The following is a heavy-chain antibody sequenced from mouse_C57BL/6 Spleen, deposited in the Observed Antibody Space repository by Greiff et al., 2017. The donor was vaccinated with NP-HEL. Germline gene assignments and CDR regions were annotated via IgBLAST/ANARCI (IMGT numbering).Heavy chain of an antibody. Sequence: EVKLVESEGGLVQPGSSMKLSCTASGFTFSDYYMAWVRQVPEKGLEWVANINYDGSSTYYLDSLKSRFIISRDNAKNILYLQMSSLKSEDTATYYCARGGDSSGYDAMDYWGQGTSVTVSS. J-gene: IGHJ4*01. CDR2: INYDGSST. D-gene: IGHD3-2*02. CDR1: GFTFSDYY. CDR3: ARGGDSSGYDAMDY. V-gene: IGHV5-16*01.